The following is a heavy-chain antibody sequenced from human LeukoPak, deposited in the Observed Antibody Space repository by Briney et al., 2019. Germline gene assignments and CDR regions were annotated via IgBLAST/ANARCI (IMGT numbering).Heavy chain of an antibody. CDR2: INSDGSST. D-gene: IGHD5-12*01. J-gene: IGHJ4*02. CDR3: ASGSGYDSPTDY. V-gene: IGHV3-74*01. Sequence: GGSLRLSCAASGFTFSSYWMHWVRQAPGKGLVWVSRINSDGSSTSYADSVRGRFTISRDNAKNTLYLQMNSLRAEDTAVYYCASGSGYDSPTDYWGQGTLVTVSS. CDR1: GFTFSSYW.